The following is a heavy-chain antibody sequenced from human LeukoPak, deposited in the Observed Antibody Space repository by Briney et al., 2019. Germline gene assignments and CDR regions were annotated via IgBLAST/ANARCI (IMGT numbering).Heavy chain of an antibody. Sequence: SGTLSLTCAVSGGSISSSNWWSWVRQPPGKGLEWIGEIYHSGSTNYNPSLKGRVTISVDKSKNQFSLKLSSVTAADTAVYYCARVIVMVRGVIQSHYFDYWGQGTLVTVSS. CDR1: GGSISSSNW. CDR3: ARVIVMVRGVIQSHYFDY. CDR2: IYHSGST. D-gene: IGHD3-10*01. J-gene: IGHJ4*02. V-gene: IGHV4-4*02.